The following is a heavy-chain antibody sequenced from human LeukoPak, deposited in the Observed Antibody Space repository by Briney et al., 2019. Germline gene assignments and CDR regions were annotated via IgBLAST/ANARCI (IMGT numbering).Heavy chain of an antibody. V-gene: IGHV1-8*01. D-gene: IGHD3-10*02. CDR2: MNPNSGNT. J-gene: IGHJ6*02. CDR3: ARSVRIGTYYYYYGMDV. Sequence: ASVKVSFKASGYTFTSYDINWVRQAPGQGREWMGWMNPNSGNTGYSQKFQGRGTITRNTSISTAYMELSSLRSEDTAVYYCARSVRIGTYYYYYGMDVWGQGTTVTVSS. CDR1: GYTFTSYD.